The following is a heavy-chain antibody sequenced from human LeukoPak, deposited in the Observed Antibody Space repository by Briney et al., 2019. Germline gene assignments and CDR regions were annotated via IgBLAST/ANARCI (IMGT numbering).Heavy chain of an antibody. J-gene: IGHJ5*02. CDR1: GYTLSSFS. CDR2: INPSDGRA. Sequence: ASVKVSCKASGYTLSSFSMHWVRQAPGQGLEWMGMINPSDGRATYAQKFQGRVTMTRDTSTSTVYMELSSLRSEDTAVYYCARDPTVITASRITIFGVVKGPHNWFDPWGQGTLVTVSS. V-gene: IGHV1-46*01. D-gene: IGHD3-3*01. CDR3: ARDPTVITASRITIFGVVKGPHNWFDP.